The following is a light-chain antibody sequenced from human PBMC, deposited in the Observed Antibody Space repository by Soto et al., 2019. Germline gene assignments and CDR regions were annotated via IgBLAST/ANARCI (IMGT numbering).Light chain of an antibody. CDR3: LQHNSYPYI. Sequence: DLQMTQSPSAMSASVGDRVNITCRASQDIGTFLAWFQQKPGKVPQRLIYASSTLHPGVPSRFRGRGSGTEFTLTISSLQPEEFGTYYCLQHNSYPYIFGQGTKLE. V-gene: IGKV1-17*03. J-gene: IGKJ2*01. CDR1: QDIGTF. CDR2: ASS.